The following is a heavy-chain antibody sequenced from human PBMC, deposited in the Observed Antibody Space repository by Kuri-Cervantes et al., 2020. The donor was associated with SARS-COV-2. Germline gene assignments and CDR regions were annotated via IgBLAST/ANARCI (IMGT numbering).Heavy chain of an antibody. D-gene: IGHD3-3*01. CDR2: IIPFFGTP. J-gene: IGHJ4*02. V-gene: IGHV1-69*13. CDR1: GYSFHHYG. CDR3: ARDRPEKTTIFWSGYQTVHFDD. Sequence: SVKVSCKASGYSFHHYGMSWVRLAPGQGLEWMGGIIPFFGTPSYAQRFEGRVTITADEPTRTVYMEMSSLTLDDTAVYFCARDRPEKTTIFWSGYQTVHFDDWGQGTLVTVSS.